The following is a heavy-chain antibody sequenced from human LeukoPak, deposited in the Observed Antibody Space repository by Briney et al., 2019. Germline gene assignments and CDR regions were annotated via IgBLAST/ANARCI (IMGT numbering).Heavy chain of an antibody. CDR2: INPSGGST. CDR1: GYTFTSYY. Sequence: ASVKVSCKASGYTFTSYYRHWVRQAPGQGLEWMGIINPSGGSTSYAQKLQGSVTMTRHTPTSTVYMELSSLTSEDTDVYYCAVRLDYWGHGTLVTVSS. V-gene: IGHV1-46*01. J-gene: IGHJ4*01. CDR3: AVRLDY.